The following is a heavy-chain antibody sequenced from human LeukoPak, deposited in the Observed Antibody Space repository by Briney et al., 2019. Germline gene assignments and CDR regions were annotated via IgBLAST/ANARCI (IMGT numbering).Heavy chain of an antibody. CDR3: TTFGSGSYGHWFDP. CDR2: IDPEDGET. D-gene: IGHD3-10*01. J-gene: IGHJ5*02. Sequence: ASVKDSCNISGYTLSELPMHWVRQAPGKGLEWMGGIDPEDGETIYAQKFQGRVTMTEDTSTDTAYMELSSLRSEDTAVYYCTTFGSGSYGHWFDPWGQGTLVTVSS. V-gene: IGHV1-24*01. CDR1: GYTLSELP.